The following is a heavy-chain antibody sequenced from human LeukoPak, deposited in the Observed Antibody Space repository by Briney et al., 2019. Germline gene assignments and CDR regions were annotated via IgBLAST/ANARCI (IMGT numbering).Heavy chain of an antibody. D-gene: IGHD4-17*01. Sequence: SETLSLTCTVSGYSISSGYYWDWIRQPPGEGLEWIGEIYHSGSTNYNPSLKSRVTISVDKSKNQFSLKLSSVTAADTAVYYCARAHGDYGWFDPWGQGTLVTVSS. CDR1: GYSISSGYY. CDR3: ARAHGDYGWFDP. J-gene: IGHJ5*02. CDR2: IYHSGST. V-gene: IGHV4-38-2*02.